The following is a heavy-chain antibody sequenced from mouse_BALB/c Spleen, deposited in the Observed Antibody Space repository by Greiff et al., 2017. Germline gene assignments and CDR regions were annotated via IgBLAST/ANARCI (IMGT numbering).Heavy chain of an antibody. CDR1: GFTFSSYG. J-gene: IGHJ3*01. CDR2: ISSGGSYT. Sequence: EVKLQESGGDLVKPGGSLKLSCAASGFTFSSYGMSWVRQTPDKRLEWVATISSGGSYTYYPDSVKGRFTISRDNAKNTLYLQMSSLKSEDTAMYYCARHEGYPFAYWGQGTLVTVSA. CDR3: ARHEGYPFAY. D-gene: IGHD2-14*01. V-gene: IGHV5-6*01.